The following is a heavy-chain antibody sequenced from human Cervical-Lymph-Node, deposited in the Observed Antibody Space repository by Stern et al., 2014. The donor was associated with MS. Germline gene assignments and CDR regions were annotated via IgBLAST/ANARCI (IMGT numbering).Heavy chain of an antibody. J-gene: IGHJ2*01. D-gene: IGHD5-12*01. V-gene: IGHV1-18*01. CDR1: GYTFTDYG. CDR2: ISGYNANT. CDR3: ARDRVDGYWYFDL. Sequence: QVKLVQSGPELKKPGASVKVSCKASGYTFTDYGIIWVRQAPGQGLEWMGWISGYNANTNYAQKFQGRVTMTTDTSTSTAYMELRSLNSDDTAMYYCARDRVDGYWYFDLWGRGTLVTVSS.